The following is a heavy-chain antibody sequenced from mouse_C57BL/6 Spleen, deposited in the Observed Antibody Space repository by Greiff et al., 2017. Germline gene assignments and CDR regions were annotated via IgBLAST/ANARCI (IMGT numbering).Heavy chain of an antibody. CDR1: GYTFTSYW. CDR3: ARGYYSNYDPAWFAY. Sequence: VQLQQPGTELVKPGASVKLSCKASGYTFTSYWMHWVKQRPGQGLEWIGNINPSNGGTNYNEKFKSKATLTVDKSSSTAYMQLSSLTSEDSAVYDCARGYYSNYDPAWFAYWGQGTLVTVSA. V-gene: IGHV1-53*01. D-gene: IGHD2-5*01. CDR2: INPSNGGT. J-gene: IGHJ3*01.